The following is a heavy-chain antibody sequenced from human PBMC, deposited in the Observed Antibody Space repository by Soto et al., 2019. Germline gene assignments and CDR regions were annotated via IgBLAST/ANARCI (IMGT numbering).Heavy chain of an antibody. D-gene: IGHD1-1*01. V-gene: IGHV5-51*01. CDR2: ISPGDSDT. J-gene: IGHJ4*02. Sequence: PGESLKISCKGSGYQFSDYWIGWVRQMPGKGLEWMGIISPGDSDTRYSPSFQGQVTFSADKSISTAYLQWSSLRASDTAIYYCARHVGFASTRHIDYWGQGTLVTVSS. CDR1: GYQFSDYW. CDR3: ARHVGFASTRHIDY.